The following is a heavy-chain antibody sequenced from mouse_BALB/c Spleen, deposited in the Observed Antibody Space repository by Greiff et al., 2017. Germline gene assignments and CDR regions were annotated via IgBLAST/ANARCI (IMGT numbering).Heavy chain of an antibody. CDR3: ARGYYGSSVDY. J-gene: IGHJ2*01. Sequence: QVQLQQSGPGLVQPSQSLSITCTVSGFSLTSYGVHWVRQSPGKGLEWLGVIWSGGSTDYNADFISRLSISKDNSKSQVFFKMNSLQANDTAIYYCARGYYGSSVDYWGQGTTLTVSS. CDR2: IWSGGST. D-gene: IGHD1-1*01. CDR1: GFSLTSYG. V-gene: IGHV2-2*02.